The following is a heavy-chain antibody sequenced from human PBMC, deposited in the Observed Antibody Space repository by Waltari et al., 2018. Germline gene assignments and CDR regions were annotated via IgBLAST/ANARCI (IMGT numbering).Heavy chain of an antibody. Sequence: VQLVQSGAEVKKPGATVKISCKASGYRFADYYIHWVQQAPGKGLEWMGRVDPEEGETKYAEKLKGRVTITVDTSTDTAYMQLNSLRSEDTAVYYCATALCRNGFCFGQRGGDYWGQGTLVIVSS. V-gene: IGHV1-69-2*01. D-gene: IGHD2-8*01. CDR1: GYRFADYY. J-gene: IGHJ4*02. CDR3: ATALCRNGFCFGQRGGDY. CDR2: VDPEEGET.